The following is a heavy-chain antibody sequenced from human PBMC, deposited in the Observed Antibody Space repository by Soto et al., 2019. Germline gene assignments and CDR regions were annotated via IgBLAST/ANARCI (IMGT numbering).Heavy chain of an antibody. Sequence: VGSLRLSCAVSGGTFISYAVRWVRKAPGKGLEWVSAISGSGGSAYYADSVKGRFTISRDNSKNTLYLQMNSLRAEDTAVYYCAKDRREVAGNFDYWGQGTLLTVSS. J-gene: IGHJ4*02. CDR2: ISGSGGSA. D-gene: IGHD6-19*01. CDR1: GGTFISYA. V-gene: IGHV3-23*01. CDR3: AKDRREVAGNFDY.